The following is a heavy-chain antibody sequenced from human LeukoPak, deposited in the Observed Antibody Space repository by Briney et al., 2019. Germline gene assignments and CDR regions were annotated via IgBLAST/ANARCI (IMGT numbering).Heavy chain of an antibody. D-gene: IGHD4-11*01. J-gene: IGHJ6*02. CDR1: GFTFSSYA. V-gene: IGHV3-23*01. CDR2: ISGSGGST. Sequence: GGSLRLSCAASGFTFSSYAMSWVRQAPGKGLEWVSAISGSGGSTYYADSVKGRSTISRDNSKNTLYLQMNSLRAEDTAVYYCAKDTVAPPLYYYYYGMDVWGQGTTVTVSS. CDR3: AKDTVAPPLYYYYYGMDV.